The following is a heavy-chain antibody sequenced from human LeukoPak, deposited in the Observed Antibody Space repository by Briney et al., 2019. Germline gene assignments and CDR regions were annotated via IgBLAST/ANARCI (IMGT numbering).Heavy chain of an antibody. V-gene: IGHV3-7*05. CDR2: MNQDGSEK. CDR3: ARETSANYDY. J-gene: IGHJ4*02. D-gene: IGHD2-2*01. Sequence: GGSLRLSCAASGFTFSSYWMSWVRQAPGKGLEWVANMNQDGSEKYFVDSVKGRFTIPRDNAKNSLYLQMNSLRADDTAVYYCARETSANYDYWGQGTLVTVSS. CDR1: GFTFSSYW.